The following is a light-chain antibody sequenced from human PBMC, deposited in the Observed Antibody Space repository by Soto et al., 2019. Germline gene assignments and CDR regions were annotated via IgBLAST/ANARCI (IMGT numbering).Light chain of an antibody. J-gene: IGLJ3*02. CDR3: ETWDSNTWV. CDR1: SGHRTYI. V-gene: IGLV4-60*03. Sequence: QTVVTQSSSASASLGSSVKLTCTLSSGHRTYIIAWHQQQPGKAPRYLMKVESSGSYNKGSGVPDRFSGSSSGADRDLTISGLQSEDEADYYCETWDSNTWVFGGGTKLTVL. CDR2: VESSGSY.